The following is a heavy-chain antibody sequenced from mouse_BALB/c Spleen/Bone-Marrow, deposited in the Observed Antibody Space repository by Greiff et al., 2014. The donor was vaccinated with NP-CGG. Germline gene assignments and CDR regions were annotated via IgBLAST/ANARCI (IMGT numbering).Heavy chain of an antibody. CDR2: IRNKANGYTT. CDR3: ARDGSSFYWFFDV. J-gene: IGHJ1*01. CDR1: GFIFTDYY. V-gene: IGHV7-3*02. D-gene: IGHD1-1*01. Sequence: EVKVEESGGGLVQPGGSLRLSCATSGFIFTDYYMSWVRQPPGKALEWLAFIRNKANGYTTEYSASVKGRFTISRDNSQSTLYLQMNTLRAEDSATYYCARDGSSFYWFFDVWGAGTTVTVSS.